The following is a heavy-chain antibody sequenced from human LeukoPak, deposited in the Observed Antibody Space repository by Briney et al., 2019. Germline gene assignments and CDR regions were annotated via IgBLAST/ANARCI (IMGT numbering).Heavy chain of an antibody. J-gene: IGHJ4*02. CDR3: AGNYDSWTGLNY. D-gene: IGHD3-3*01. CDR2: IGNKASNYAT. Sequence: GGSLRLSCAASGFTFTGYAMHWVRQASGKGLEWVGHIGNKASNYATDYAPSLKGRFTISRDDSKDTVYLQVNSLKPEDTAVYYCAGNYDSWTGLNYWGLGTLVTVSS. V-gene: IGHV3-73*01. CDR1: GFTFTGYA.